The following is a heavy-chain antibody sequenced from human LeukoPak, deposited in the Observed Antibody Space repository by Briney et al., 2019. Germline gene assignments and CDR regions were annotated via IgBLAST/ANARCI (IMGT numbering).Heavy chain of an antibody. J-gene: IGHJ6*02. CDR3: AGGPVPVSRLYYYGMDV. D-gene: IGHD2-2*01. V-gene: IGHV3-53*01. CDR2: IYSGGST. Sequence: PGGSLRLSCAASGFTVSSNYMSWVRQAPGKGLEWVSVIYSGGSTYYADSVKGRFTISRDNSKNTLYLQMNSLRAEDTAVYYCAGGPVPVSRLYYYGMDVWGQGTTVTVSS. CDR1: GFTVSSNY.